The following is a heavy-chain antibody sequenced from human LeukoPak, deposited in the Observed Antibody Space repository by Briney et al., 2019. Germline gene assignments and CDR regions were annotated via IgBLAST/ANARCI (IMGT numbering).Heavy chain of an antibody. D-gene: IGHD1-26*01. Sequence: TGGSLRLSCAASGFTFSNYWMHWVRQAPGKGLVWVSRINSDGINTSYADSVKGRFTISRDNAKNTLNLQMNSLRAEDTAVYYCARAGSGSYRAYDAFDIWGQGTMVTVSS. CDR3: ARAGSGSYRAYDAFDI. V-gene: IGHV3-74*01. CDR2: INSDGINT. J-gene: IGHJ3*02. CDR1: GFTFSNYW.